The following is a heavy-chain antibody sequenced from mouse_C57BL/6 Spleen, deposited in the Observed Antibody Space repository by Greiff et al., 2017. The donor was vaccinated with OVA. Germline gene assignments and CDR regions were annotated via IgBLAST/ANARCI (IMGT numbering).Heavy chain of an antibody. V-gene: IGHV5-4*01. Sequence: EVKVEESGGGLVKPGGSLKLSCAASGFTFSSYAMSWVRQTPEKRLEWVATISDGGSYTYYPDNVKGRFTISRDNAKNNLYLQMSHLKSEDTAMYYCAREGTGNWFAYWGQGTLVTVSA. CDR2: ISDGGSYT. D-gene: IGHD4-1*01. CDR1: GFTFSSYA. J-gene: IGHJ3*01. CDR3: AREGTGNWFAY.